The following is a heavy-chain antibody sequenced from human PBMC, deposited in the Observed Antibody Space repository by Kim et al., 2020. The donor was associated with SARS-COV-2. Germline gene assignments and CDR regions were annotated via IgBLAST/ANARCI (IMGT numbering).Heavy chain of an antibody. D-gene: IGHD2-2*02. Sequence: SETLSLTCTVSGGSISSSTYYWGWIRQSPGKGLEWIGSIYYSGSTYYKPSLKSRVTISVDTSKNQFSLKLSSVTAADTAMYFCARAAVPAAIRPAFDIWGQGTMVTVS. CDR3: ARAAVPAAIRPAFDI. V-gene: IGHV4-39*01. CDR1: GGSISSSTYY. CDR2: IYYSGST. J-gene: IGHJ3*02.